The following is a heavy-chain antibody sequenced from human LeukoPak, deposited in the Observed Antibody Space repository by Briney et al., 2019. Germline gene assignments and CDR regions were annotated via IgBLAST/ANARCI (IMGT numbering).Heavy chain of an antibody. Sequence: GGSLRLSCAASGFTFSSYWMSWVRQAPGKGLEWVANIKQDGSEKYYVDSVKGRFTISRDNAKNSLYLQMNSLRAEDTAVYYCARAEYRVYSSSWYYFDYWGQGTLVTVSS. V-gene: IGHV3-7*01. CDR3: ARAEYRVYSSSWYYFDY. D-gene: IGHD6-13*01. J-gene: IGHJ4*02. CDR2: IKQDGSEK. CDR1: GFTFSSYW.